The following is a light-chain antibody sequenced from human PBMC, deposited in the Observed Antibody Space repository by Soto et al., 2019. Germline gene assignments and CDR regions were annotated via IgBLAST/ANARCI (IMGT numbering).Light chain of an antibody. CDR3: SSYAGSNNVI. J-gene: IGLJ2*01. CDR1: ASNVGGNNN. CDR2: EVT. V-gene: IGLV2-8*01. Sequence: QSVLTQPPSASGSPGHPVAIPAPETASNVGGNNNVSWYQQHPGKAPKSMVFEVTKRPSGVPDRFSGSKSGNTASLTVSGLQAEDEADYYCSSYAGSNNVIFGGGTKVTVL.